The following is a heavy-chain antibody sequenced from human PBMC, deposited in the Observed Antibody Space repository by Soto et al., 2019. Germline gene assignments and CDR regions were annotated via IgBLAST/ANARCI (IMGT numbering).Heavy chain of an antibody. J-gene: IGHJ4*02. V-gene: IGHV3-30-3*01. CDR3: ARDRDTAMAHFDY. Sequence: GGSLRLSCAASGFTFSSYAMHWVRQAPGKGLEWVAVISYDGSNKYYADSVKGRFTISRDNSKNTLYLQMNSLRAEDTAVYYCARDRDTAMAHFDYWGQGTLGTV. D-gene: IGHD5-18*01. CDR2: ISYDGSNK. CDR1: GFTFSSYA.